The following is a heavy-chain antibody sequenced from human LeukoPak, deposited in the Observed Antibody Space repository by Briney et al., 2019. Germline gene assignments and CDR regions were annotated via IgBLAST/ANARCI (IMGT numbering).Heavy chain of an antibody. CDR2: IYYSGST. D-gene: IGHD3-3*01. CDR1: GGSISSYY. V-gene: IGHV4-59*01. Sequence: PSETLSLTCTVSGGSISSYYWSWIRQPPGKGLEWIGYIYYSGSTNYNPSLKSRVTISVDTSKNQFSLKLSSVTAADTAVYYCARDLPPPKYYDFWSGYLDHDAFDIWGQGTMVTVSS. J-gene: IGHJ3*02. CDR3: ARDLPPPKYYDFWSGYLDHDAFDI.